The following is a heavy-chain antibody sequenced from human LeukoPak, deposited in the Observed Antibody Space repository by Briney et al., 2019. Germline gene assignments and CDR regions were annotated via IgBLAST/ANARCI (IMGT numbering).Heavy chain of an antibody. Sequence: GGSLRLSCAASGFTFSSHGMHWVRQAPGKGLEWVAVIWYDGSNKYYADSVKGRFTISKDNSKNTLYLQMNRLRAEDTAVYYCARDKSGSGPDYWGQGTLVTVSS. CDR1: GFTFSSHG. D-gene: IGHD3-10*01. CDR3: ARDKSGSGPDY. V-gene: IGHV3-33*01. CDR2: IWYDGSNK. J-gene: IGHJ4*02.